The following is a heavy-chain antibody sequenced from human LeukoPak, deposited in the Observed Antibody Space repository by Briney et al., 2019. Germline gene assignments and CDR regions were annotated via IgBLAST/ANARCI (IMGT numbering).Heavy chain of an antibody. CDR1: GYSFTTYW. V-gene: IGHV5-51*01. Sequence: GESLKISCKASGYSFTTYWIGWVRQMPGKGLEWMGIFYPGDSDTRYSPSFQGQVAISADKSISTAHLQWSSLKASDTAMYYCARRRFNYDSSGYYPFDYWGQGTLVTVSS. D-gene: IGHD3-22*01. CDR2: FYPGDSDT. CDR3: ARRRFNYDSSGYYPFDY. J-gene: IGHJ4*02.